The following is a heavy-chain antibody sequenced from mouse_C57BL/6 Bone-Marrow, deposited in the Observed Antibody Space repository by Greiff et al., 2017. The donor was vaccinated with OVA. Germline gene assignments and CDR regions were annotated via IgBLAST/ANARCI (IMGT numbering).Heavy chain of an antibody. CDR2: ISYDGSN. CDR3: ARNAYYSNYDYYAMDY. Sequence: DVQLQASGPGLVKPSQSLSLTCSVTGYSIPSGYYWNWIRQFPGNKLEWMGYISYDGSNNYNPSLKNRISITRDTSKNQFFLKLNSVTTEGTATYYCARNAYYSNYDYYAMDYWGQGTSVTVSS. D-gene: IGHD2-5*01. CDR1: GYSIPSGYY. V-gene: IGHV3-6*01. J-gene: IGHJ4*01.